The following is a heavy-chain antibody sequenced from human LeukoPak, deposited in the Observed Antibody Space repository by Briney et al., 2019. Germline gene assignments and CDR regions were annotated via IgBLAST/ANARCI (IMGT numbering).Heavy chain of an antibody. Sequence: GRSLRLSCAASGFTFSSYGMHWVRQAPGKGLEWVAVISYDGSNKYYADSVKGRFTISRDNSKNTLYLQMNSLRAEDTAVYYCAKGRIGGLTIDYWGQGTLVTVSS. CDR1: GFTFSSYG. CDR3: AKGRIGGLTIDY. CDR2: ISYDGSNK. D-gene: IGHD3-10*01. J-gene: IGHJ4*02. V-gene: IGHV3-30*18.